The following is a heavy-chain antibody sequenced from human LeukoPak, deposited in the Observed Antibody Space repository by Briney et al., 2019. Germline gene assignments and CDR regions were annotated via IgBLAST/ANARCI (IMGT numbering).Heavy chain of an antibody. D-gene: IGHD1-1*01. CDR2: VHYYGFS. V-gene: IGHV4-39*01. CDR3: VKSGFDDTVLPIYFAS. Sequence: PSETLSLTCTVSGGSISRSSYYWGWIRQPPGRGLEWLGGVHYYGFSYYNPAPNRRVTIPLNTSRNQFSLTLNSVTAADTAVYHCVKSGFDDTVLPIYFASWGQGTPVTVSS. CDR1: GGSISRSSYY. J-gene: IGHJ4*02.